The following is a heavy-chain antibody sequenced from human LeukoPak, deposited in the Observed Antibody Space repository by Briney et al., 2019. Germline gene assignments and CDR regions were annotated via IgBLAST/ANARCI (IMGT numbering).Heavy chain of an antibody. Sequence: GASVKVSCKASGYTFTSYGISWVRQAPGQGLEWLGWISTYNGNTRYAQKLQGRVTMTTDTSTTTAYMELRSLRSDDTAVYYCARDYRTGFDYWGQGTLVTVSS. CDR3: ARDYRTGFDY. CDR1: GYTFTSYG. D-gene: IGHD7-27*01. CDR2: ISTYNGNT. J-gene: IGHJ4*02. V-gene: IGHV1-18*01.